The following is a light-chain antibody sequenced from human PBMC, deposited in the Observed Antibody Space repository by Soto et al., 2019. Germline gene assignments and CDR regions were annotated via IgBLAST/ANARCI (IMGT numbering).Light chain of an antibody. J-gene: IGKJ1*01. CDR1: QSVSSTY. CDR2: GAS. CDR3: QQYGSSPWT. Sequence: EIGLTQSPGTLSLSPGERATLSCRASQSVSSTYLAWYQQKPGQAPSLLIYGASSRATGIQDTFSGSGFGTDFSVTISRLETEDFAVYDLQQYGSSPWTYGHGTKVVI. V-gene: IGKV3-20*01.